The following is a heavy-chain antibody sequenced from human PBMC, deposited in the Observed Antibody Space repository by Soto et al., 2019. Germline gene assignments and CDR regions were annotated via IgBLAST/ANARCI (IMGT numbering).Heavy chain of an antibody. Sequence: EVQLVESGGGLVQPGASLRLSCAASGLTFSSYWMSWVRQAPGKGLEWVANIKQDGSEKYYVDSVKGRFTISRDNAKNSLYLHMNSLRAEDTAVYYCASGVVTTGKYYYYYYMDVWGKGTTVTVSS. D-gene: IGHD4-4*01. CDR1: GLTFSSYW. CDR3: ASGVVTTGKYYYYYYMDV. CDR2: IKQDGSEK. J-gene: IGHJ6*03. V-gene: IGHV3-7*01.